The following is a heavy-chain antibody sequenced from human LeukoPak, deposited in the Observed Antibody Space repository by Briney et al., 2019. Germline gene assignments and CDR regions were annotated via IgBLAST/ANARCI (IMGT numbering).Heavy chain of an antibody. CDR1: GGSFSGYY. Sequence: KPSETLSLTCAVYGGSFSGYYWSWIRQPPGKGLEWIGEINHSGSTNYNPSLKSRVTISVDTSKNQFSLKLSSVTAADTAVYYCARGFGMTTVTGFDYWGQGTLVTVSS. D-gene: IGHD4-17*01. V-gene: IGHV4-34*01. CDR2: INHSGST. J-gene: IGHJ4*02. CDR3: ARGFGMTTVTGFDY.